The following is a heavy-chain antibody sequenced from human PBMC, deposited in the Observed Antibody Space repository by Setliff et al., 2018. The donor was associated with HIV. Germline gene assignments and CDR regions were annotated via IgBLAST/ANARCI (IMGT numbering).Heavy chain of an antibody. V-gene: IGHV3-7*01. CDR3: ARHPYGVFDY. J-gene: IGHJ4*02. CDR2: INQDGTAT. D-gene: IGHD3-3*01. Sequence: PGGSLRLSCAASGLIFSSYEMNWVRQAPGKGLEWVANINQDGTATFYVYSVQGRFTISRDNAQNSLYLQLNSLRAEDTGVYHCARHPYGVFDYWGQGTLVTVSS. CDR1: GLIFSSYE.